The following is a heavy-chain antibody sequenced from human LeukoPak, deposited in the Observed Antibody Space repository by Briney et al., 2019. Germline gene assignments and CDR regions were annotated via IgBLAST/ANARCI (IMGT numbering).Heavy chain of an antibody. CDR2: VFRLQTVRT. CDR1: DSSITSTYY. D-gene: IGHD2-8*01. CDR3: ARVLHAPYLIDS. J-gene: IGHJ4*02. V-gene: IGHV4-38-2*02. Sequence: ETLSLTCTVSDSSITSTYYWAWFRQPPGKGLEWIATVFRLQTVRTFYNPSLESRVTMSLDPSQNQFSLNLTSVTAADTALYFCARVLHAPYLIDSWGQGTLVTVSS.